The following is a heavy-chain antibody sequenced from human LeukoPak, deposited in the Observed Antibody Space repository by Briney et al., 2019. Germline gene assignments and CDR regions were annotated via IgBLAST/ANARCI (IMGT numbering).Heavy chain of an antibody. CDR2: NYYSGII. CDR1: GSSINSYY. CDR3: ARVYSGYYFPEY. J-gene: IGHJ4*02. D-gene: IGHD1-26*01. Sequence: SETLSLTCTVSGSSINSYYWSWIRQPPGKGLEWIGYNYYSGIINYSPSLKSRVTISVDTSENQFSLKLSSVTAADTALYYCARVYSGYYFPEYWGQGTLVTVSS. V-gene: IGHV4-59*01.